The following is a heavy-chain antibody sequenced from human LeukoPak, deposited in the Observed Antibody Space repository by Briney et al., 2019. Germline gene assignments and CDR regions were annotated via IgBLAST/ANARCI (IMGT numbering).Heavy chain of an antibody. CDR2: ISYDGSNK. CDR1: GFTFSSYG. D-gene: IGHD1-7*01. Sequence: GGSLRLSCAASGFTFSSYGMHWVRQAPGKGLEWVAVISYDGSNKYYADSVKGRFTISRDNSKNTLYLQMNSLGAEDTAVYYCAKDWNWVFDYWGQGTLVTVSS. V-gene: IGHV3-30*18. CDR3: AKDWNWVFDY. J-gene: IGHJ4*02.